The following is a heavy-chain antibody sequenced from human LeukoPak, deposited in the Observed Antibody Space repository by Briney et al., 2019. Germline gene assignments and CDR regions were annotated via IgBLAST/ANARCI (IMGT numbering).Heavy chain of an antibody. CDR1: GGSISSYY. V-gene: IGHV4-4*07. J-gene: IGHJ4*02. CDR3: ARDPTTYYDFWSGYFDFDY. D-gene: IGHD3-3*01. Sequence: SETLSLTCTVSGGSISSYYWSWIRQPAGNGLEWIGRIYTSGSTNYNPSLKSRVTMSVDTSKNQFSLKLSSVTAADTAVYYCARDPTTYYDFWSGYFDFDYWGQGTLVTVSS. CDR2: IYTSGST.